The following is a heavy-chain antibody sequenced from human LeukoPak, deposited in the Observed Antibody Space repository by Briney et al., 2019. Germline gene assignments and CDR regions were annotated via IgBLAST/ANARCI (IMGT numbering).Heavy chain of an antibody. Sequence: SETLSLTCTVSGDSISSYYGSWIRQPPGKGLEWVGYIYYRGSTNYNTSLKRRVTISVDKTKNQISLKMSSVTAEDTAVYYCARTGDGYNYSNYYYLHVWGKGTTVTVTS. V-gene: IGHV4-59*01. CDR2: IYYRGST. CDR1: GDSISSYY. CDR3: ARTGDGYNYSNYYYLHV. J-gene: IGHJ6*03. D-gene: IGHD5-24*01.